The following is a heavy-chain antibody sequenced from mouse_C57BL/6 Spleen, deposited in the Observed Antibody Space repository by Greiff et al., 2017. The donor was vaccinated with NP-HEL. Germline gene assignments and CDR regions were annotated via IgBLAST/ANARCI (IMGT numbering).Heavy chain of an antibody. J-gene: IGHJ2*01. CDR2: ISDGGSYT. D-gene: IGHD2-1*01. CDR1: GFTFSSYA. Sequence: EVQLVESGGGLVKPGGSLKLSCAASGFTFSSYAMSWVRQTPEKRLEWVATISDGGSYTYYPDNVKGRFTISRDNAKNNLYLQMRHLKSEDTAMYYCARDYGSYFDYWGQGTTLTVSS. CDR3: ARDYGSYFDY. V-gene: IGHV5-4*01.